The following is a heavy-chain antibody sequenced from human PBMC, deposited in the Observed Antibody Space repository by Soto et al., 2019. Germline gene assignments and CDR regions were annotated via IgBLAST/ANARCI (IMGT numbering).Heavy chain of an antibody. J-gene: IGHJ6*02. CDR3: VRERQFVRDFYYGMDV. D-gene: IGHD6-6*01. CDR2: ISNTGAHI. V-gene: IGHV3-21*01. CDR1: VFTFSTYS. Sequence: WWSLRLSCSASVFTFSTYSMTWFRQAPGQGLEWVSSISNTGAHIYYADSVRGRFTISRDNAKNSLYLQMNSLTAEDTAVYYCVRERQFVRDFYYGMDVWGRGTTVTV.